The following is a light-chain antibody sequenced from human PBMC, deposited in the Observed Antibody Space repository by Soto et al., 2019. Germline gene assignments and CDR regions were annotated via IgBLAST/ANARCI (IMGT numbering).Light chain of an antibody. V-gene: IGLV2-11*01. J-gene: IGLJ1*01. CDR1: SSDVGRYNY. CDR3: CSYAGGYIFV. Sequence: QSSLTQPRSVSGSPGQSVTISCTGTSSDVGRYNYVSWYQQHPGKAPKLIIYDVTKRPSGVPDRFSGSKSGNTASPTISGLQAEEEVDYYCCSYAGGYIFVFGTGTKVTVL. CDR2: DVT.